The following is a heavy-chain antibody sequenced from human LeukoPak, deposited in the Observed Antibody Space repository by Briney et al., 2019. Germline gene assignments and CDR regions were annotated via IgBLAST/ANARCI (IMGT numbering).Heavy chain of an antibody. CDR2: ISAYNGNT. J-gene: IGHJ6*03. Sequence: ASVKVSCKASGYTFTSYGISWVRQAPGQGLEWMGWISAYNGNTNYAQKLQGRVTMTTGTSTSTAYMELRSLRSDDTAVYCCARASLPYYDFWSGPYMDVWGKGTTVTVSS. V-gene: IGHV1-18*01. CDR3: ARASLPYYDFWSGPYMDV. D-gene: IGHD3-3*01. CDR1: GYTFTSYG.